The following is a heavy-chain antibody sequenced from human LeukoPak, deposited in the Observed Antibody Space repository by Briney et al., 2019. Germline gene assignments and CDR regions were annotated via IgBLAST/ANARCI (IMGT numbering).Heavy chain of an antibody. CDR3: ARGLPPAVADPPLDY. J-gene: IGHJ4*02. CDR1: GYTFTSYY. CDR2: INPSGGST. D-gene: IGHD6-19*01. V-gene: IGHV1-46*01. Sequence: ASVKVSCKASGYTFTSYYMHWVRQAPGQGLEWMGIINPSGGSTNYAQKFQGRVTMTRDTSTNTVYMELNSLRAEDTAVYYCARGLPPAVADPPLDYWGQGTLVTVSS.